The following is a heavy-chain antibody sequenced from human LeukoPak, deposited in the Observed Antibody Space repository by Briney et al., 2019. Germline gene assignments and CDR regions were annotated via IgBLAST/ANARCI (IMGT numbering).Heavy chain of an antibody. D-gene: IGHD1-26*01. V-gene: IGHV3-74*01. CDR1: GFTFSDYR. Sequence: GGSLRLSCAASGFTFSDYRMYWVRQAPGKGLVWVSRIDSDVSVTTYADSVKGRFTISRDNAKNTLFLQMNSLRAEDTAVYYCARVVGGVPFWGQGTLVTVSS. CDR2: IDSDVSVT. CDR3: ARVVGGVPF. J-gene: IGHJ4*02.